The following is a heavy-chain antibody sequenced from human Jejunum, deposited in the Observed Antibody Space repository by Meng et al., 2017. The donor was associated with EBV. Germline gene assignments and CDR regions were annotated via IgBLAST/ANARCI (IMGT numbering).Heavy chain of an antibody. D-gene: IGHD5-18*01. Sequence: VQLVKSGSELNEPGASVTVSCKASGYSFTNSAMNWVRQALGQGVEWMGWINTNTGSPTYAQGFTGRFVFSLDTSVSTAYLQISSLKAEDTAVYYCARVRGYSYGRPFDYWGQGTLVTVSS. CDR1: GYSFTNSA. CDR3: ARVRGYSYGRPFDY. V-gene: IGHV7-4-1*02. J-gene: IGHJ4*02. CDR2: INTNTGSP.